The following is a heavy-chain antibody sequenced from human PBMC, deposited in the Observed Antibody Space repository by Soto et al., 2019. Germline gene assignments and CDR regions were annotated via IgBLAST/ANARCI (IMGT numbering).Heavy chain of an antibody. V-gene: IGHV4-31*03. J-gene: IGHJ4*02. CDR2: IYYSGST. CDR1: GGSISSGGYY. D-gene: IGHD6-13*01. Sequence: QVQLQESGPGLVKPSQTLSLTCTVSGGSISSGGYYWSWIRQHPGKGLEWIGYIYYSGSTYYNPSLKGGVTMSVDTSKIHFALKVGTVTAAYTAVYSCARGGIAAAGPPDYWGQGTLVTVSS. CDR3: ARGGIAAAGPPDY.